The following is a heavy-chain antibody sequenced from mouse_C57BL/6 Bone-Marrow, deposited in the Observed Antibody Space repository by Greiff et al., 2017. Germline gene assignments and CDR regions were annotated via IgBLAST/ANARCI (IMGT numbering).Heavy chain of an antibody. CDR1: GYTFTNYW. V-gene: IGHV1-63*01. CDR3: ARSSPYAMDY. J-gene: IGHJ4*01. Sequence: VQLQQSGAELVRPGTSVKMSCKASGYTFTNYWIGWAKQRPGHGLEWIGDIYPGGGYTNYNEQFKGKATLTADKSSSTAYMQFSSLTSEDSAIYYCARSSPYAMDYWGQGTSVNVSS. CDR2: IYPGGGYT. D-gene: IGHD1-1*01.